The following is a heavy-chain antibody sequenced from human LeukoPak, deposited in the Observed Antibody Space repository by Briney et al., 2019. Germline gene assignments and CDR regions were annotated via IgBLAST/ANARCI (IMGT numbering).Heavy chain of an antibody. D-gene: IGHD6-19*01. Sequence: ASVKVSCKASGYTFSGYYMHWVRQAPGQGLEWMGWINPNSGGTNYAQKFQGRVTMTRDTSISTAYMELSRLRSDDTAVYYCAREKSIAVAEVDYWGQGTLVTVSS. CDR3: AREKSIAVAEVDY. J-gene: IGHJ4*02. V-gene: IGHV1-2*02. CDR1: GYTFSGYY. CDR2: INPNSGGT.